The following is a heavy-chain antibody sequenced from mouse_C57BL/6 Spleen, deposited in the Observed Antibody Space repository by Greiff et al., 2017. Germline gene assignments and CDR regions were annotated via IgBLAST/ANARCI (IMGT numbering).Heavy chain of an antibody. CDR3: ARYTYYYGRSYWYFDV. D-gene: IGHD1-1*01. V-gene: IGHV7-3*01. J-gene: IGHJ1*03. CDR2: IINKANGSTT. CDR1: GFTFTDYY. Sequence: EVQGVESGGGLVQPGGSLSLSCAASGFTFTDYYMSWVRQPPGKALEWLGFIINKANGSTTEYSASVKGRFTISRDNSQSILYLQRNALGAEDMATYYCARYTYYYGRSYWYFDVWGTGTTVTVSS.